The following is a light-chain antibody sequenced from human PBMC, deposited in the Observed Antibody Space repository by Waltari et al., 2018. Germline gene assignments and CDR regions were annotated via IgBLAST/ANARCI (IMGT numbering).Light chain of an antibody. Sequence: EIVMTQSPATLSMSPGERAILSCRASQSVSSNLAWYQQQPGQAPRLLIYDASTRATGLPARFSGSGSGTEFTLTISSLQSEDFAVYYCQQYDNWPPLIIFGQGTRLEIK. CDR1: QSVSSN. CDR2: DAS. J-gene: IGKJ5*01. V-gene: IGKV3-15*01. CDR3: QQYDNWPPLII.